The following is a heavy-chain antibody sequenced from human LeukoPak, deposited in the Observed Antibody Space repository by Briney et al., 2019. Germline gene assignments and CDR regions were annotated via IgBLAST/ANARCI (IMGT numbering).Heavy chain of an antibody. V-gene: IGHV3-66*01. CDR1: GFTVSSNY. CDR3: ARGGTRYYFDY. D-gene: IGHD3-16*01. CDR2: IYSGGST. Sequence: GGSLRLSCAASGFTVSSNYMSWVRQAPGRGLEWVSVIYSGGSTYYADSVKGRFTISRDNSKNTLYLQMNSLRAEDTAVYYCARGGTRYYFDYWGQGTLVTVSS. J-gene: IGHJ4*02.